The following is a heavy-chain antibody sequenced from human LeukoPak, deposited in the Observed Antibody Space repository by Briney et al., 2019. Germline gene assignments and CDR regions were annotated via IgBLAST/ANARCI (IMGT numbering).Heavy chain of an antibody. J-gene: IGHJ4*02. D-gene: IGHD3-16*01. CDR2: IYYSGST. V-gene: IGHV4-39*01. CDR3: ARRYSFLEFGIDY. CDR1: GGSISSSSYY. Sequence: SETLSLTCTVSGGSISSSSYYWGWIRQPPGKGLEWIGSIYYSGSTYYNPSLKSRVTVSVDTSKNQFSLKLSSATAADTAVYYCARRYSFLEFGIDYWGQGTLVTVSS.